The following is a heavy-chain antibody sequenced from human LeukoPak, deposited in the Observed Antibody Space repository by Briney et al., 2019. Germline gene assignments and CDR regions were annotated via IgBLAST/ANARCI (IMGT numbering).Heavy chain of an antibody. CDR2: ISYHGIDK. Sequence: GGSLRLSCAASGFTFSSFAMSWVRQAPGKGLEWVAVISYHGIDKYYADSVKGRFTISRDNSKNALYLQMNSLRAEDTAVYYCARDGDFWSAQGAFDIWGQGTMVTVSS. V-gene: IGHV3-30-3*01. CDR3: ARDGDFWSAQGAFDI. D-gene: IGHD3-3*01. CDR1: GFTFSSFA. J-gene: IGHJ3*02.